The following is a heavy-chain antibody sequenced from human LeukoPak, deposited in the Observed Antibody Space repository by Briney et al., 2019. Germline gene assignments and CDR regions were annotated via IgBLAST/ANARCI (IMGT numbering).Heavy chain of an antibody. D-gene: IGHD4-17*01. J-gene: IGHJ4*02. CDR1: GYIFTDYA. CDR3: ARDRWTSTVTTYYLDF. V-gene: IGHV1-3*01. Sequence: ASVNVSCKASGYIFTDYAIQWVRQPPGQGLEWMGWINAGNGKTKYSQKFQGRVTITRDTSASTAYMELSGLRSDDTAVYYCARDRWTSTVTTYYLDFWGQGTLVTVSS. CDR2: INAGNGKT.